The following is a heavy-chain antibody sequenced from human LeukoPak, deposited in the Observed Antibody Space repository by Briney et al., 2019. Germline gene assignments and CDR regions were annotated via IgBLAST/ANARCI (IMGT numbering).Heavy chain of an antibody. Sequence: PGGSLRLSCAASGFTFSSYAMHWVRQAPGKGLEYVSAISSNGGSTYYANSVKGRFTISRDNSKNTLYLQMGSLRAEDMAVYYCARNKRGYCSSTSCYSAFDIWGQGTMVTVSS. CDR1: GFTFSSYA. V-gene: IGHV3-64*01. D-gene: IGHD2-2*02. J-gene: IGHJ3*02. CDR2: ISSNGGST. CDR3: ARNKRGYCSSTSCYSAFDI.